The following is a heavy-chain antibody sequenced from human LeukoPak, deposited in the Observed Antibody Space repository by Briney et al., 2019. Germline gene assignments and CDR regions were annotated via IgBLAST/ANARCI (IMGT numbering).Heavy chain of an antibody. Sequence: SVKLSCKASGGNFSSYAISWVPQAPAQGLDWMGRIIPIFGTPNYAQKLQGRVTITADKPTRTAYMELSSLRYEHTAVYYCARDPYDGDYINYWGEGT. CDR3: ARDPYDGDYINY. D-gene: IGHD4-17*01. J-gene: IGHJ4*02. V-gene: IGHV1-69*06. CDR1: GGNFSSYA. CDR2: IIPIFGTP.